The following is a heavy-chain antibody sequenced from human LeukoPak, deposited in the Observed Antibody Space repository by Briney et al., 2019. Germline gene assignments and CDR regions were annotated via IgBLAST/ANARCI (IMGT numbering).Heavy chain of an antibody. V-gene: IGHV1-2*02. J-gene: IGHJ4*02. CDR2: IIPNTGGT. CDR3: ARGEYRFGYDY. CDR1: GYTFGTHW. Sequence: ASVKVSCKPSGYTFGTHWMHWVRQAPGQGPEWMGWIIPNTGGTHYAQNYQGRVTMTRDTSISTAYMELSRLRSDDTAIYYCARGEYRFGYDYWGQGTLVTVSS. D-gene: IGHD5-18*01.